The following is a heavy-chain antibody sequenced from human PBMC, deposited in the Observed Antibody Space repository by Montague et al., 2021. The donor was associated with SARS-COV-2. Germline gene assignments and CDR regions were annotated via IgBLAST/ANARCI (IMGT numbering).Heavy chain of an antibody. Sequence: SLRLSCAASGFFFGGYWMSWVRQAPGKGLEWVANIRQDANEKYYVDSVRGRLTISRDNGKNSVYLQMNSLRAEDTAVYFCARDEKEQQLRYFDLWGRGTLVTVSS. CDR1: GFFFGGYW. CDR2: IRQDANEK. D-gene: IGHD6-13*01. J-gene: IGHJ2*01. CDR3: ARDEKEQQLRYFDL. V-gene: IGHV3-7*01.